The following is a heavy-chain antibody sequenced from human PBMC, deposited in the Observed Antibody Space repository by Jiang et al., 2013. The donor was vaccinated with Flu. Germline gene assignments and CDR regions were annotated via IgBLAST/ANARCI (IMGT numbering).Heavy chain of an antibody. J-gene: IGHJ6*02. CDR3: ARDSRYCSGGTCYDYYGLDV. CDR1: GFSVNNNY. Sequence: VQLVESGGGLVQPGGSLRLSCAASGFSVNNNYMNWVRQAPGKGLEWVSVIYSDGGTYYADSVKGRFTISRDNSKNTLYLQMNSLRAEDTAMYYCARDSRYCSGGTCYDYYGLDVWGQGTTVTVSS. V-gene: IGHV3-66*01. D-gene: IGHD2-15*01. CDR2: IYSDGGT.